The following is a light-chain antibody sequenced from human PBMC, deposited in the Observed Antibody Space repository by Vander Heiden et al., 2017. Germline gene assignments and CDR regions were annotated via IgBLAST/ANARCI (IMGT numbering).Light chain of an antibody. CDR3: QVWAGRSDHVI. J-gene: IGLJ2*01. CDR2: YDK. CDR1: NIGSKG. V-gene: IGLV3-21*04. Sequence: SYVLTQPPSVSVAPGATARMTCGGNNIGSKGVHWYQQKPGQAPVLVIYYDKDRPSGIPARFSGSNSGNTATLTISRVEAGDEADYYCQVWAGRSDHVIFGGGSKLTVL.